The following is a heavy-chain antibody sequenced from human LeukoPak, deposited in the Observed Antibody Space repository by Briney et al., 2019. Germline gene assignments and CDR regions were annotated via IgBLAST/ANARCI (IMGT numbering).Heavy chain of an antibody. J-gene: IGHJ3*02. D-gene: IGHD3-16*01. Sequence: PSETLSLTCTLSGGSISSSSHYWGWIRQPPGKGLVWIGNIYYSGSTYYTPSLTSPVTISVATSKNQFSLKLSSVTAAATSFFACARHVWYPGVLDIWGKGKMVTVSS. V-gene: IGHV4-39*01. CDR1: GGSISSSSHY. CDR2: IYYSGST. CDR3: ARHVWYPGVLDI.